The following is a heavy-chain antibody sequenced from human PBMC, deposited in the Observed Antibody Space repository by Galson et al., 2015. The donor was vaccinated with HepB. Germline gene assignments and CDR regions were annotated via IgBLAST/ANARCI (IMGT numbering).Heavy chain of an antibody. J-gene: IGHJ6*03. CDR2: IKQDGSEE. Sequence: SLRLSCAASGFTFSSYWMSWVRQAPGKGLEWVANIKQDGSEEYYVDSVKGRFTISRDNAKNSLYLQMNSLRAEDTAVYYCARRSSARDFWSGYGYYDYYMDVWGKGTTVTVSS. CDR3: ARRSSARDFWSGYGYYDYYMDV. CDR1: GFTFSSYW. V-gene: IGHV3-7*01. D-gene: IGHD3-3*01.